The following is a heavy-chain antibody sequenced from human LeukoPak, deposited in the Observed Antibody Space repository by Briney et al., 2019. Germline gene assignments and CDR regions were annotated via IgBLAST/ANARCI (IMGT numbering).Heavy chain of an antibody. Sequence: PSETLSLTCAVYGGSFSGYYWSWIRQPPGKGLEWIGRINTSGSTNYNPSLKSRLTISLDTSKNEFSLQLSSVTAADTAQYFCTRDRGSFWYQYSDAFVLWGQGTMVSVSS. J-gene: IGHJ3*01. CDR2: INTSGST. D-gene: IGHD2-15*01. V-gene: IGHV4-4*08. CDR3: TRDRGSFWYQYSDAFVL. CDR1: GGSFSGYY.